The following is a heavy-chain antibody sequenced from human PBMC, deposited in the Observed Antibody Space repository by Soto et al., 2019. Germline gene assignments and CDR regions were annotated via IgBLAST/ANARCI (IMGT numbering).Heavy chain of an antibody. CDR1: GLTFSNYA. D-gene: IGHD6-19*01. CDR2: ISYDGSIK. CDR3: ASEQS. Sequence: QVQLVESGGGVVQPGRSLRLSCAASGLTFSNYAMYWVRQAPGKGLEWVAVISYDGSIKYYADSVKGRFTISRDNSKNTLYLQMNSLGAEDTAVYYCASEQSWGQGTLVTVSS. J-gene: IGHJ5*02. V-gene: IGHV3-30-3*01.